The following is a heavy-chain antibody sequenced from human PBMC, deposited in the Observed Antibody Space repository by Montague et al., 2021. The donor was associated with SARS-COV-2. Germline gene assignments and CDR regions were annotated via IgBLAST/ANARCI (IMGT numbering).Heavy chain of an antibody. J-gene: IGHJ3*02. CDR1: GDSINNSRYY. V-gene: IGHV4-39*01. Sequence: SETLSLTCSVSGDSINNSRYYWGWIRQPPGKGLEWIGTIYYSGSAYHNSSLKSRVTISVDTSKDQFSLKLNSVTATDTAVYYCARLESTRGVIIRGAFHIWGQGTKVTVSS. CDR2: IYYSGSA. CDR3: ARLESTRGVIIRGAFHI. D-gene: IGHD3-10*01.